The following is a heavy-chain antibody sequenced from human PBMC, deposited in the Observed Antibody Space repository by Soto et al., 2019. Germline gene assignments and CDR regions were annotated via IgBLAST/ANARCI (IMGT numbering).Heavy chain of an antibody. CDR1: GFTFSSFG. CDR2: VSYDGSNK. CDR3: AKDRIAVAGTEPNY. Sequence: SLRLSCAASGFTFSSFGMHWVRQTPGKGLEWVAVVSYDGSNKYYADSVKGRFTISRDNSKKTLYLQMNSLRAEDTAVYYCAKDRIAVAGTEPNYWGQGTQVTVSS. J-gene: IGHJ4*02. D-gene: IGHD6-19*01. V-gene: IGHV3-30*18.